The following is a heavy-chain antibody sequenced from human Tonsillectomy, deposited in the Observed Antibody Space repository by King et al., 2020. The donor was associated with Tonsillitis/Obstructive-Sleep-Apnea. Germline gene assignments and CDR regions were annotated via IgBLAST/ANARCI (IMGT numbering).Heavy chain of an antibody. CDR3: ARVCCSSTSCYLGAFDI. Sequence: QLVQSGAEVKKPGSSVKVSCKASGGTFSSYAISWVRQAPGQGLEWMGRIIPILGIANYAQKFQGRVTITADKSTSTAYMELSSLRSEDTAVYYCARVCCSSTSCYLGAFDIWGQGTMVTVSS. V-gene: IGHV1-69*04. CDR2: IIPILGIA. J-gene: IGHJ3*02. D-gene: IGHD2-2*01. CDR1: GGTFSSYA.